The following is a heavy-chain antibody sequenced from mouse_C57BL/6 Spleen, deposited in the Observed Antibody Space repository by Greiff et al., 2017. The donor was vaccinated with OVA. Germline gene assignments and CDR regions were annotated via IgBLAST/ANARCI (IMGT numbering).Heavy chain of an antibody. CDR3: ARGPTGLDY. CDR2: IDPSDSEP. J-gene: IGHJ2*01. Sequence: QVQLQQPGAELVRPGSSVKLSCKASGYTFPSYWMHWVKQRPIQGLEWIGNIDPSDSEPHYNQKFKDKATLTVDNSSSTAYMQLSSLTSEDSAVYYCARGPTGLDYWGQGTTLTVSS. CDR1: GYTFPSYW. V-gene: IGHV1-52*01. D-gene: IGHD4-1*02.